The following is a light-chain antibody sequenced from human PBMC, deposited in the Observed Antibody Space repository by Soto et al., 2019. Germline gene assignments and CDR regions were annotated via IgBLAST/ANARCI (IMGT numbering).Light chain of an antibody. Sequence: QSVLTQPPSVSGAPGQRVTISCTGSSSNIGAGYDVHWYQQLPGTAPKLLIFAYSSRPSGVPDRFSGSRSATSASLAITGLQAEDEADYYCAAWDDRLNAWVIGGGTKVTVL. CDR2: AYS. CDR3: AAWDDRLNAWV. J-gene: IGLJ2*01. V-gene: IGLV1-40*01. CDR1: SSNIGAGYD.